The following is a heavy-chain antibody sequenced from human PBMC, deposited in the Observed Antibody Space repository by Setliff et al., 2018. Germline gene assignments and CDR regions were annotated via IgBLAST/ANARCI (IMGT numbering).Heavy chain of an antibody. Sequence: PGGSLRLSCAAPGFTFSRYWMSWVRQAPGKGLEWVANIKQDGSEKYYVDSVKGRFTISRDNAKNSLYLQMNSLRAEDTAVYYCAREQYYNFWSGYYGMDVWGQGTTVTVSS. CDR3: AREQYYNFWSGYYGMDV. CDR2: IKQDGSEK. CDR1: GFTFSRYW. J-gene: IGHJ6*02. V-gene: IGHV3-7*01. D-gene: IGHD3-3*01.